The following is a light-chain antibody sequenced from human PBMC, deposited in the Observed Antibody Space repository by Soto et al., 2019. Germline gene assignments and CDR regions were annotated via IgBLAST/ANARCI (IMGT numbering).Light chain of an antibody. CDR3: QSYDSSLSGYYV. CDR2: GNS. V-gene: IGLV1-40*01. Sequence: QSVLTQPPSVSGAPGQRVTISCTGSSSNIGAGYDVHWYQQLPGTAPKLLIYGNSNRPSGVPDRFSASKSGTSASLAITGLHAEDEADYYCQSYDSSLSGYYVFGTGTKLTAL. J-gene: IGLJ1*01. CDR1: SSNIGAGYD.